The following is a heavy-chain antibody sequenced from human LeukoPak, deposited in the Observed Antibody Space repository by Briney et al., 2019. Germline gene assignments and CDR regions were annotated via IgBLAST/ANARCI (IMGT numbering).Heavy chain of an antibody. CDR3: AVAATILEEYFDY. CDR1: GFTFSSYA. Sequence: GGSLRLSCAASGFTFSSYAMHWVRQAPGKGLEWEAVISYDGSNKYYADSVKGRFTISRDNLKNTLYLQMNSLRAEDTAVYYCAVAATILEEYFDYWGQGTLVTVSS. D-gene: IGHD2-15*01. J-gene: IGHJ4*02. CDR2: ISYDGSNK. V-gene: IGHV3-30-3*01.